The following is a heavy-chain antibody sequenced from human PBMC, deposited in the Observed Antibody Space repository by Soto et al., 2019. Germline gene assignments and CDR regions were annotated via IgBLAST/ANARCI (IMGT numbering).Heavy chain of an antibody. J-gene: IGHJ5*02. Sequence: QAQLVESGGGVVQPGRSLRLSCAASGFAFSSYGMHWVRQAPGTGLEWVAVISYDGSLQHYADSVKGRFTISRDNSKNIVLLQMSSLRAEDTAVYYCASARGYGHASVPDPWGQGTLVSVSS. V-gene: IGHV3-30*03. CDR1: GFAFSSYG. CDR3: ASARGYGHASVPDP. D-gene: IGHD5-18*01. CDR2: ISYDGSLQ.